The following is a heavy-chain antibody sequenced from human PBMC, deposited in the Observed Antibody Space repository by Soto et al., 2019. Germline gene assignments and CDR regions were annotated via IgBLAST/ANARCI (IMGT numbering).Heavy chain of an antibody. CDR1: GGSISSYY. CDR2: IYYSGST. V-gene: IGHV4-59*01. J-gene: IGHJ4*02. D-gene: IGHD5-18*01. Sequence: SETMSLTCTVSGGSISSYYWSWIRQHPGKGLEWIGYIYYSGSTNYNPSLKSRVTISVDTSKNQFSLKLSSVTAADTAVYYCAREGPRGYSYGYFDYWGQGTLVTVSS. CDR3: AREGPRGYSYGYFDY.